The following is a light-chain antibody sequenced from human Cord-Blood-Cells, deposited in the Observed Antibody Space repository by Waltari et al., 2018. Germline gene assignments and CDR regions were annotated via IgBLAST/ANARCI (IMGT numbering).Light chain of an antibody. V-gene: IGLV1-47*01. CDR1: SSNLASNY. CDR3: AAWDDSLSGWV. J-gene: IGLJ3*02. CDR2: RNN. Sequence: QSVLTQPPSASGTPGQRVTISCSGSSSNLASNYVYCYQQLPGPAPKLLIYRNNQRPSGVPDRFSGSKSGTSASLAISGLRSEDEADYYCAAWDDSLSGWVFGGGTKLTVL.